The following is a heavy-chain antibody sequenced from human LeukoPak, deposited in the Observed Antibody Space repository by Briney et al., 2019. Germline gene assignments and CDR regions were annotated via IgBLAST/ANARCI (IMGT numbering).Heavy chain of an antibody. D-gene: IGHD3-16*02. CDR1: GFTFSSYG. CDR2: ISYDGSNK. CDR3: AKDFDDYVWGSYRVPGY. V-gene: IGHV3-30*18. J-gene: IGHJ4*02. Sequence: GRSLRLSCAASGFTFSSYGMHWVRQAPGKGLEWVAVISYDGSNKYYADSVKGRFTISRDNSKNTLYLQMNSLRAEDTAVYYCAKDFDDYVWGSYRVPGYWGQGTLVTVSS.